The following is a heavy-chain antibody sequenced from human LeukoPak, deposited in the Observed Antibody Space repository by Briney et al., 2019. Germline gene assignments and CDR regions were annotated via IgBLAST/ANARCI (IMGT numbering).Heavy chain of an antibody. CDR2: IYYSGST. V-gene: IGHV4-39*07. J-gene: IGHJ4*02. CDR1: GGSISSSSYY. CDR3: ARSGRLYGSYDY. Sequence: SETLSLTCTVSGGSISSSSYYWGWIRQPPGKGLEWIGSIYYSGSTYYNPSLKSRVTISVDTSKNQFSLKLSSVTAADTAVYYCARSGRLYGSYDYWGQGILVTVSS. D-gene: IGHD4-17*01.